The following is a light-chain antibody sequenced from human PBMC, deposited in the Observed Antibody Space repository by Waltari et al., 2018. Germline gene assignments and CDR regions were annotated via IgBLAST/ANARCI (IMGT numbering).Light chain of an antibody. V-gene: IGLV2-14*03. CDR1: SSDIGAYKY. Sequence: QSALTQPASVSGSPGQSITISCTGTSSDIGAYKYVSWYQQHPGKAPRLILYDVSSRRSAGPNRVSGPKSCNTASRTISGRQADDDADYYCSSYAGGNSLGIFGAGTKLTVL. CDR2: DVS. J-gene: IGLJ2*01. CDR3: SSYAGGNSLGI.